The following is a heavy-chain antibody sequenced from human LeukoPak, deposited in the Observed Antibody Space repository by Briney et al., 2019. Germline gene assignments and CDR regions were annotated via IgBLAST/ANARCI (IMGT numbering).Heavy chain of an antibody. CDR3: ARDADTSAFYWYFDL. Sequence: GGSLRLSCAASGFSFSSYWMTWVRQAPGKGLEWVANIKEDGSDKYYVDSVKGRFTISRDISRNTLYLQMNSLRAEDTALYYCARDADTSAFYWYFDLWGRGTLVTVSS. J-gene: IGHJ2*01. CDR2: IKEDGSDK. V-gene: IGHV3-7*01. CDR1: GFSFSSYW. D-gene: IGHD1-26*01.